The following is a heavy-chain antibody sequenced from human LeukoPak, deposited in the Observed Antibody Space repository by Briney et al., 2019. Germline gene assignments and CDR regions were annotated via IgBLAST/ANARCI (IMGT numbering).Heavy chain of an antibody. J-gene: IGHJ6*02. D-gene: IGHD6-13*01. CDR1: GFTFSLYG. V-gene: IGHV3-30*02. Sequence: PGGSLRLPCAASGFTFSLYGVHWVRQAPGKGLEWLAFIRYDGSNKYYADSVKGRFTISRDNSKNTLYLQINSLRAEDTAVYYCAKDRSSWTNGMDVWGQGTTVTVSS. CDR2: IRYDGSNK. CDR3: AKDRSSWTNGMDV.